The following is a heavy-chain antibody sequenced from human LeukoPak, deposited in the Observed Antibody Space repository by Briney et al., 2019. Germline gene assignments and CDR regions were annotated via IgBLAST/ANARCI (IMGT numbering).Heavy chain of an antibody. CDR3: AKDRPRYSSSWYFENEYFQH. D-gene: IGHD6-13*01. CDR2: IRYDGSNK. CDR1: GFTFSSYG. J-gene: IGHJ1*01. V-gene: IGHV3-30*02. Sequence: GGSLRLSCAASGFTFSSYGMHWVRQAPGKGLEWVAFIRYDGSNKYYADSVKGRFTISRDNSKNTLYLQMNSLRAEDTAVYYCAKDRPRYSSSWYFENEYFQHWGQGTLVTVSS.